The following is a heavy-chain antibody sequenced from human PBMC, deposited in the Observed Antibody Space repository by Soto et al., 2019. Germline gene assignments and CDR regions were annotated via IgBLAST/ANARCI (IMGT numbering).Heavy chain of an antibody. Sequence: SETLSLTCTVSGGSISSYYWSWIRQPPGKGLEWIGYIYYSGSTNYNPSLKSRVTISVDTSKNQFSLKLSSVTAADTAVYYCERVSGDVLPPGWFDPWGQGTLVTVSS. J-gene: IGHJ5*02. CDR1: GGSISSYY. D-gene: IGHD3-10*02. CDR3: ERVSGDVLPPGWFDP. V-gene: IGHV4-59*01. CDR2: IYYSGST.